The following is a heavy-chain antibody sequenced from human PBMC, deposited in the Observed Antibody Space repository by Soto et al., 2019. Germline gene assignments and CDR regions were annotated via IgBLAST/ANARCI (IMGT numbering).Heavy chain of an antibody. D-gene: IGHD2-15*01. CDR3: ARKPSRRCSGGSCYRLYYYYYMDV. Sequence: SETLSLTCAVYGGSFSGYYWSWIRQPPGKGLEWIGEINHSGSTNYNPSLKSRVTISVDTSKNQFSLKLSSVTAADTAVYYCARKPSRRCSGGSCYRLYYYYYMDVWGKGTTVTVSS. J-gene: IGHJ6*03. CDR1: GGSFSGYY. CDR2: INHSGST. V-gene: IGHV4-34*01.